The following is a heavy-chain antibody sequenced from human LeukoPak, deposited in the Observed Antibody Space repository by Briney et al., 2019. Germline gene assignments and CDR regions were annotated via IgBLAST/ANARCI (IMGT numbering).Heavy chain of an antibody. D-gene: IGHD4-23*01. CDR3: ARVDGGNSDWNFDL. CDR1: GGTFSS. CDR2: IIPIFGTP. V-gene: IGHV1-69*05. J-gene: IGHJ2*01. Sequence: ASVKVSCKASGGTFSSSWVRQAPGQGLEWMGGIIPIFGTPNYAQKFQGRVTISTDESTNTVYMELSSLRSEDTAVYYCARVDGGNSDWNFDLWGRGTLATVSS.